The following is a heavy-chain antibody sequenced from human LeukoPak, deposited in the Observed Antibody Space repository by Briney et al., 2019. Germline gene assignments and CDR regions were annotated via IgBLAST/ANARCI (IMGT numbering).Heavy chain of an antibody. CDR2: IYYSGST. V-gene: IGHV4-31*03. D-gene: IGHD3-10*01. CDR1: GGSISSGGYY. CDR3: ARAVAGSGSYQKGRYYFAY. Sequence: SETLSLTCTVSGGSISSGGYYWSWIRQHPGKGMEWIGYIYYSGSTYYNPSLKSRVTISVDTSKNQFSLKLSSVTAADTAVYYCARAVAGSGSYQKGRYYFAYWGQGTLVTVSS. J-gene: IGHJ4*02.